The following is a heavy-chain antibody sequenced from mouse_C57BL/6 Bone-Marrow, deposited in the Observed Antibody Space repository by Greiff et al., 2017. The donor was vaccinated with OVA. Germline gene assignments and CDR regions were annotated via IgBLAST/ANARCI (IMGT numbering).Heavy chain of an antibody. CDR2: ISSGGSTI. Sequence: EVQLVESGGGLVKPGGSLKLSCAASGFTFSDYGMHWVRQAPEKGLEWVAYISSGGSTIYYADTVKGRFTISRDNAKNTLFLQMTSLRSEDTAMYYCAIHYFDYWGQGTTLTVSS. CDR3: AIHYFDY. V-gene: IGHV5-17*01. CDR1: GFTFSDYG. J-gene: IGHJ2*01.